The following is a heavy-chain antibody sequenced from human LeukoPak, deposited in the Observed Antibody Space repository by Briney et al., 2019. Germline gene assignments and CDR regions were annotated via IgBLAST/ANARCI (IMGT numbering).Heavy chain of an antibody. CDR1: GFTFSSYW. D-gene: IGHD3-3*01. Sequence: HPGGSLRLSCKASGFTFSSYWMNWVRQAPGKGLEWVAVIWYDGSNKYYADSVKGRFTISRDNSKNTLYLQMNSLRAEDTAVYYCARDWRGYFDYWGQGTLVTVSS. J-gene: IGHJ4*02. CDR3: ARDWRGYFDY. V-gene: IGHV3-33*08. CDR2: IWYDGSNK.